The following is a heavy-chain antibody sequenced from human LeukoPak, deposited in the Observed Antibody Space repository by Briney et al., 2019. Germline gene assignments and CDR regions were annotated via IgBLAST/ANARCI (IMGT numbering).Heavy chain of an antibody. V-gene: IGHV1-46*01. D-gene: IGHD3-10*01. CDR3: AREGVLWFGELLGAGYMDV. CDR2: INPSGGST. CDR1: GYTFTSYY. J-gene: IGHJ6*03. Sequence: GASVKVSCKASGYTFTSYYMHWVRQAPGQGLEWMGIINPSGGSTSYAQKFQGRVTMTRDMSTSTVYMELSSLRSEDTAVYYCAREGVLWFGELLGAGYMDVWGKGTTVTVSS.